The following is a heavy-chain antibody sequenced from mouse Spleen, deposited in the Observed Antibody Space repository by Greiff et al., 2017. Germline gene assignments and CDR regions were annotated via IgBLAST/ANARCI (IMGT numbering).Heavy chain of an antibody. CDR1: GYTFTSYW. D-gene: IGHD1-1*01. CDR3: ARGAYYYGSTIFDY. CDR2: IHPNSGST. V-gene: IGHV1-64*01. Sequence: QVQLQQPGAELVKPGASVKLSCKASGYTFTSYWMHWVKQRPGQGLEWIGMIHPNSGSTNYNEKFKSKATLTVDKSSSTAYMQLSSLTSEDSAVYYCARGAYYYGSTIFDYWGQGTTLTVSS. J-gene: IGHJ2*01.